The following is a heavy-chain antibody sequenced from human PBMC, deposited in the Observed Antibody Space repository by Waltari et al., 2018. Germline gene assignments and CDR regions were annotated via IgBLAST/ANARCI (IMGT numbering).Heavy chain of an antibody. CDR2: IYYSGST. CDR3: ARVCEYSSCLDY. V-gene: IGHV4-59*01. D-gene: IGHD6-6*01. J-gene: IGHJ4*02. CDR1: GGPISSYY. Sequence: QVQLQESGPGLVKPSETLSLTCTVSGGPISSYYWSWIRQPPGKGLEWIGYIYYSGSTNYNPSLKSRVTISVDTSKNQFSLKLSSVTAADTAVYYCARVCEYSSCLDYWGQGTLVTVSS.